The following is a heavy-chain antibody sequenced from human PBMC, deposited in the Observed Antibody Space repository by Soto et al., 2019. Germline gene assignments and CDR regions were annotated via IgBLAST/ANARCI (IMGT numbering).Heavy chain of an antibody. J-gene: IGHJ6*02. V-gene: IGHV3-33*01. Sequence: QVQLVESGGGVVQPGRSLRLSCAASGFTFSSYGMHWVRQAPGKGLEWVAVIWYDGSNKYYADSVKGRFTISRDNSKNTLYLQMNSLRAEDTAVYYCARSRSYYYGMDVWGQGTTVTVSS. CDR1: GFTFSSYG. CDR3: ARSRSYYYGMDV. CDR2: IWYDGSNK.